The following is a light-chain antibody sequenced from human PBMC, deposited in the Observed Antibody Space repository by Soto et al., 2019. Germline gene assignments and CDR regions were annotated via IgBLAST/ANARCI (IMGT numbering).Light chain of an antibody. V-gene: IGKV1-39*01. Sequence: DIQMTQSPSSLSASVGDRVTITCRASQTISSHLNWYQQKPGIAPKFLIYGVSSLQSGVPSRFSGSGFGTDFTLTISSLQPEDFATYYCQQSYSTPPTFGQGTRVEI. CDR2: GVS. CDR3: QQSYSTPPT. J-gene: IGKJ1*01. CDR1: QTISSH.